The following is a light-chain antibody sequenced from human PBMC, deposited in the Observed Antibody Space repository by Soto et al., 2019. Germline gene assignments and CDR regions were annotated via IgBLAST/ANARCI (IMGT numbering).Light chain of an antibody. CDR1: SSDVGGSKY. J-gene: IGLJ1*01. V-gene: IGLV2-14*01. Sequence: QSALTQPASVSGSPGQSITISCTGTSSDVGGSKYVSWYQQYPGKVPKLLINKVSNRPSGVSNRFSGSKSGNTASLTISGLLAEDEADYFCASWDDSLNGHVFGTGTKVTVL. CDR2: KVS. CDR3: ASWDDSLNGHV.